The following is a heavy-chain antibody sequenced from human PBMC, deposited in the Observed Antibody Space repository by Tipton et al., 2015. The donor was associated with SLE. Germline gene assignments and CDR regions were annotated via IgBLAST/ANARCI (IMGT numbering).Heavy chain of an antibody. CDR3: ARQDHGGYYGSGSYTD. CDR2: INPNSGDT. Sequence: QVQLVQSGAEVKKPGASVKVSCKASGYTFTTYGISWVRQAPGQGLEWMGRINPNSGDTNSAQKFQGRVTMTRDKSLSTAYMELSRLRSDDMAVYYCARQDHGGYYGSGSYTDWGQGTLVTVSS. CDR1: GYTFTTYG. V-gene: IGHV1-2*06. J-gene: IGHJ4*02. D-gene: IGHD3-10*01.